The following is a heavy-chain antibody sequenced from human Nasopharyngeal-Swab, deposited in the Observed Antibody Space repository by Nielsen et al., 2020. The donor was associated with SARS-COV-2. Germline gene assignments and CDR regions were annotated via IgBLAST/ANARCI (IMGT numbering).Heavy chain of an antibody. CDR3: ARVSGSDCYSFCYYYYYMDV. D-gene: IGHD2-21*02. CDR1: GFTVSSNY. CDR2: IYSGGST. V-gene: IGHV3-53*01. Sequence: GESLKISCAASGFTVSSNYMRWVRQAPGKGLEWVSVIYSGGSTYYADSVKGRFTISKDNSKNTLYLQMNSLRAEDTAVYYCARVSGSDCYSFCYYYYYMDVWGKGTTVTVSS. J-gene: IGHJ6*03.